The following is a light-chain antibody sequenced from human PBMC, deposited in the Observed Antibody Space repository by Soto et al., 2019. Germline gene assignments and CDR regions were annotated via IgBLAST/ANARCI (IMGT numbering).Light chain of an antibody. CDR3: QQRFDWPPIT. CDR2: DVS. CDR1: QSVRDF. J-gene: IGKJ5*01. Sequence: IVLTQSPATLSLSPGDSATLSCRASQSVRDFLAWYQQKPGQAPRLLIYDVSTRAPGIPARFSGSGFGTDFTLTISSLEPEDFAVYYCQQRFDWPPITFGLGTRLEIK. V-gene: IGKV3-11*01.